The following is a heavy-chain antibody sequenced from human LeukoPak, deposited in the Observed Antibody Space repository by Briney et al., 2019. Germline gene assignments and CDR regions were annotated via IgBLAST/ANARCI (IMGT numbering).Heavy chain of an antibody. D-gene: IGHD3-22*01. CDR2: ISYDGSNK. V-gene: IGHV3-30*03. J-gene: IGHJ6*02. CDR3: AIDSSGYYYYYGMDV. CDR1: GFTFSSYG. Sequence: PGGSLRLSCAASGFTFSSYGMHWVRQAPGKGLEWVAVISYDGSNKYYADSVKGRFTISRDNSKNALYLQMNSLRAEDTAVYYCAIDSSGYYYYYGMDVWGQGTTVTVSS.